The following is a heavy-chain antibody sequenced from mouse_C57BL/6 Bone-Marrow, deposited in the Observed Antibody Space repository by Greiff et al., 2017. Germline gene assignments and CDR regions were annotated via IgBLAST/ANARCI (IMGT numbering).Heavy chain of an antibody. Sequence: EVKLMESGGGLVQPKGSLKLSCAASGFSFNTYAMNWVRQAPGKGLEWVARIRSKSNNYATYYADSVKDRFTISRDDSESMLYLQMNNLKTEDTAMYYCVRYGYDGPYWYVDVWGTGTTVTVSS. J-gene: IGHJ1*03. CDR3: VRYGYDGPYWYVDV. CDR1: GFSFNTYA. D-gene: IGHD2-2*01. V-gene: IGHV10-1*01. CDR2: IRSKSNNYAT.